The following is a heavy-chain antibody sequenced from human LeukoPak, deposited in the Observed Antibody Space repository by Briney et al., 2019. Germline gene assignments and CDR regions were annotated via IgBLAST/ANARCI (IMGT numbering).Heavy chain of an antibody. V-gene: IGHV1-24*01. CDR3: ATYHIHGYCSGGSCFGY. CDR2: FDPEDGET. Sequence: EASVKVSCKVSGYTLTELSMHWVRQAPGKGLEWMGGFDPEDGETIYAQKFQGRVTMTEDTSTDTAYMELSSLRSEDTAVCYCATYHIHGYCSGGSCFGYWGQGTLVTASS. J-gene: IGHJ4*02. CDR1: GYTLTELS. D-gene: IGHD2-15*01.